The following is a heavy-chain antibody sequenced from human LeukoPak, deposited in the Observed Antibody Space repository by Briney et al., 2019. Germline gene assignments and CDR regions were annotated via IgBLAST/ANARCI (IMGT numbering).Heavy chain of an antibody. J-gene: IGHJ4*01. Sequence: PSETLSLTCTVSGGSISSYYWSWIRQPPGKGLEWIGRVYSSGSTNYNPSLKSRVSMSVDTSKNQYSLRLISVTAADTAVYYCARAGFGSGWHYFDYWGRGILVSVST. CDR1: GGSISSYY. V-gene: IGHV4-4*07. CDR2: VYSSGST. D-gene: IGHD6-19*01. CDR3: ARAGFGSGWHYFDY.